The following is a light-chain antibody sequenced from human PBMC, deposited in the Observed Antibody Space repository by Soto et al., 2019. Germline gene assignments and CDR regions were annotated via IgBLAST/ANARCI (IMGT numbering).Light chain of an antibody. Sequence: DIQMNQSPSTLSASVGDRVTITCRASQSISSWLAWYQQKPGKAPKLLIYDASSLESGVPSRFSGSGSGTELTITISSLQPDNFATYYCQQYNSYPLTVGGGTNVEIK. CDR3: QQYNSYPLT. V-gene: IGKV1-5*01. J-gene: IGKJ4*01. CDR1: QSISSW. CDR2: DAS.